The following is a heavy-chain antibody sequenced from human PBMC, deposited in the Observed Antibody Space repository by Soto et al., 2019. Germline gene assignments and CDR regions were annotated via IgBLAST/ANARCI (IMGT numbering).Heavy chain of an antibody. V-gene: IGHV3-48*02. D-gene: IGHD3-10*01. CDR1: GFTFSSYS. J-gene: IGHJ4*02. Sequence: PGGSLRLSCAASGFTFSSYSMNWVRQAPGKGLEWVSYISSSSSTIYYADSVKGRFTISRDNAKNSLYLQMNSLRDEDTAVYYCASKDYYGSGSYRYWGQGTLVTVSS. CDR2: ISSSSSTI. CDR3: ASKDYYGSGSYRY.